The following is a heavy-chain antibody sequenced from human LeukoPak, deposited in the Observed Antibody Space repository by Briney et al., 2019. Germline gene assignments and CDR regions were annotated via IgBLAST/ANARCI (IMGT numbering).Heavy chain of an antibody. CDR3: ARGQRDGGYRYQLLFNWFDP. CDR2: ISSSGSTI. CDR1: GFTFSGSA. J-gene: IGHJ5*02. D-gene: IGHD2-2*01. V-gene: IGHV3-48*04. Sequence: GGSLRLSCAASGFTFSGSAMHWVRQAPGKGLEWVSYISSSGSTIYYADSVKGRFTISRDNAKNSLYLQMNSLRAEDTAVYYCARGQRDGGYRYQLLFNWFDPWGQGTLVTVSS.